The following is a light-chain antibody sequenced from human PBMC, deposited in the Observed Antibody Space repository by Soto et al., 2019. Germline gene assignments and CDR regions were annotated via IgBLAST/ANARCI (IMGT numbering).Light chain of an antibody. CDR3: QQLSSYPVT. CDR1: QDIGIY. Sequence: IQLTQSPSSLPASVGGRVTITCRASQDIGIYLAWYQQKPGKAPNLLIYAASSLQRGVPSRFSGSGSGTDFTLTIRSLQPEDFATYHCQQLSSYPVTFGQGTKVDIK. J-gene: IGKJ1*01. V-gene: IGKV1-9*01. CDR2: AAS.